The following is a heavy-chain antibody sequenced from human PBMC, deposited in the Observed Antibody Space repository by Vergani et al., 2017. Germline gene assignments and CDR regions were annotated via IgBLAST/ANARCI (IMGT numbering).Heavy chain of an antibody. CDR3: AKDHYDFWSGYPNLSPFDR. CDR1: GFTFDDYA. CDR2: ISWNSGSI. D-gene: IGHD3-3*01. J-gene: IGHJ2*01. Sequence: EVQLVESGGGLVQPGRSLRLSCAASGFTFDDYAMHWVRQAPGKGLEWVSGISWNSGSIGYAYSVKGRFTISRDNAKNSLYLQMNSLRSEDTALYYCAKDHYDFWSGYPNLSPFDRWGRGTLVTVSS. V-gene: IGHV3-9*01.